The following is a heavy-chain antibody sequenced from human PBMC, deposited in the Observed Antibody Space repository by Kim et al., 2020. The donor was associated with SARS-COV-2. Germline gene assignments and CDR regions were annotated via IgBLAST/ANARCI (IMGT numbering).Heavy chain of an antibody. Sequence: GGSLRLSCAASGFTFSSYGMHWVRQAPGKGLEWVAVIWYDGSNKYYADSVKGRFTISRDNSKNTLYLQMNSLRAEDTAVYYCARDLDYGQEVGYGMDVWGQGTTVTVSS. CDR3: ARDLDYGQEVGYGMDV. V-gene: IGHV3-33*01. J-gene: IGHJ6*02. D-gene: IGHD4-17*01. CDR2: IWYDGSNK. CDR1: GFTFSSYG.